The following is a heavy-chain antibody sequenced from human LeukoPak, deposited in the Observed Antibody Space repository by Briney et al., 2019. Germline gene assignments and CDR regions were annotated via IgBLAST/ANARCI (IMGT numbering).Heavy chain of an antibody. Sequence: PSETLSLTCAVSGGSLSGYYWTWIRQPPGKGLEWIGEINHSGGTNYNPSLKSRVTISVDTSKNQFSLKLSSVTAADTAVYYCARGRGGGQPGCRWGKGTLVTVSS. CDR3: ARGRGGGQPGCR. CDR1: GGSLSGYY. J-gene: IGHJ4*02. CDR2: INHSGGT. D-gene: IGHD1-26*01. V-gene: IGHV4-34*01.